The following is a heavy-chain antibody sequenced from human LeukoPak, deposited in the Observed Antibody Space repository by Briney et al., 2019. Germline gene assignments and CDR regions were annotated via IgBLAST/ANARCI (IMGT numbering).Heavy chain of an antibody. CDR1: GYSFTSYW. CDR3: ARQMAPTIVVVPAAIGVNAFDI. Sequence: GESLKISCKGSGYSFTSYWIGWVRQMPGKGLEWMGIIYRGDSDTRYSPSFQGQVTISADKSIRHAYLQWSSLKASDTAMYYCARQMAPTIVVVPAAIGVNAFDIWGQGTMVTVSS. V-gene: IGHV5-51*01. D-gene: IGHD2-2*02. CDR2: IYRGDSDT. J-gene: IGHJ3*02.